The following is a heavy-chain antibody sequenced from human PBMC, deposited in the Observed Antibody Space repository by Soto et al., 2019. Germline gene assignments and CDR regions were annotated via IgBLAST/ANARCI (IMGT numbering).Heavy chain of an antibody. J-gene: IGHJ6*02. CDR3: ASHESDFWSGYSYDYYYYGMDV. D-gene: IGHD3-3*01. Sequence: PXGSLILSCAASGFTFSDYYMSWIRQAPGRGLDWVSYISSSGSTIYYADSVKGRFTISRDNAKNSLYLQMNSLRAEDTAVYYCASHESDFWSGYSYDYYYYGMDVRGQGTTVTVSS. V-gene: IGHV3-11*01. CDR1: GFTFSDYY. CDR2: ISSSGSTI.